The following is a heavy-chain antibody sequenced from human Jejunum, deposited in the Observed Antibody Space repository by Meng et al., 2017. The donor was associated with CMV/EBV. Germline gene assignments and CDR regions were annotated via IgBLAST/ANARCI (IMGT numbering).Heavy chain of an antibody. D-gene: IGHD3-22*01. CDR1: GSLNGRTW. J-gene: IGHJ4*01. CDR2: VSDAGSI. V-gene: IGHV4-4*02. CDR3: ARAGDSSAYYALRFGY. Sequence: GSLNGRTWWSWVRQPPGKGLDWIGQVSDAGSITYNPSLKNRFIISLDTSKNQFSLKLRSVTAADTALYYCARAGDSSAYYALRFGYWGQGTLVTVSS.